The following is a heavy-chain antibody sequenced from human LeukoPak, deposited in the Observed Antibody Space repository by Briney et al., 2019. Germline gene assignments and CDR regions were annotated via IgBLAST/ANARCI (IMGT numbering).Heavy chain of an antibody. CDR3: ATDRLLYPPTGAFDI. Sequence: ASVKVSCKVSGYTLTELSMHWVRQAPGKGLEWMGGFDPEDGETIYTQKFQGRVTMTEDTSTDTAYMELSSLRSEGTAVYYCATDRLLYPPTGAFDIWGQGTMVTVSS. CDR2: FDPEDGET. J-gene: IGHJ3*02. D-gene: IGHD2-2*02. V-gene: IGHV1-24*01. CDR1: GYTLTELS.